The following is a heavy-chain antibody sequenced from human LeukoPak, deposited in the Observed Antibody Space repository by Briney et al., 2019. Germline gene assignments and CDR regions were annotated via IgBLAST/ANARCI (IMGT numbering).Heavy chain of an antibody. CDR1: GGSFSGYY. CDR3: ARGRILRYFDY. J-gene: IGHJ4*02. CDR2: INHSGST. V-gene: IGHV4-34*01. Sequence: SETLSLTCAVHGGSFSGYYGRWIRQPPGKGLGWIGEINHSGSTNYNPSLKSRVTISVDTSKNQFSLKLSSVTAADTAVYYCARGRILRYFDYWGQGTLVTVAS. D-gene: IGHD3-9*01.